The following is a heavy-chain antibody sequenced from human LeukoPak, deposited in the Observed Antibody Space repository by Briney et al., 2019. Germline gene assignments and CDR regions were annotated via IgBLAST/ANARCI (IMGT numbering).Heavy chain of an antibody. CDR3: ARGYSGSYDFDY. CDR1: GFTFSSYE. CDR2: ISSSGSTI. J-gene: IGHJ4*02. D-gene: IGHD1-26*01. Sequence: GRSLRLSCAASGFTFSSYEMNWVRQAPGKGLEWVSYISSSGSTIYYADSVKGRFTISRDNAKNSLYLQMNSLRAEDTAVYYCARGYSGSYDFDYWGQGTLVTVSS. V-gene: IGHV3-48*03.